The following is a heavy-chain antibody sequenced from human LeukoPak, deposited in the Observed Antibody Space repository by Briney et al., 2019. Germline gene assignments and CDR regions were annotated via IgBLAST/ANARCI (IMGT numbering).Heavy chain of an antibody. CDR2: MSYDGSNK. J-gene: IGHJ3*02. CDR1: GFTFSSYA. Sequence: PGGSLRLSCAASGFTFSSYAMSWVRQAPGKGLEWVAVMSYDGSNKYYADSVKGRFTISRDNSKNTLYLQMNSLRAEDTAVYYCAKTAADGGYDYVWGSYRYHGDAFDIWGQGTMVTVSS. V-gene: IGHV3-30*18. CDR3: AKTAADGGYDYVWGSYRYHGDAFDI. D-gene: IGHD3-16*02.